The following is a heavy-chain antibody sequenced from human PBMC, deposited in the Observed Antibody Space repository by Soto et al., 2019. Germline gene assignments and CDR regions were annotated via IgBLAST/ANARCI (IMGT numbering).Heavy chain of an antibody. Sequence: PSETLCLTCTVAGGSISSYYWSWIRQPPGKGLEWIGYIYYSGSTYYNPSLKSRVTISVDTSKNQFSLKLSSVTAADTAVYYCARSVTPWGQGTLVTVSS. V-gene: IGHV4-59*06. CDR2: IYYSGST. CDR3: ARSVTP. J-gene: IGHJ5*02. CDR1: GGSISSYY. D-gene: IGHD3-10*01.